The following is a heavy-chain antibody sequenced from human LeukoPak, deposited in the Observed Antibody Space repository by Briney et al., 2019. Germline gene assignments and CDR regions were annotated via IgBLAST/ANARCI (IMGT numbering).Heavy chain of an antibody. V-gene: IGHV5-51*01. CDR2: IYPGDSDT. J-gene: IGHJ4*02. Sequence: GASLHISCQGSGSSFINYWIGWVRQLPGKGLEWMGIIYPGDSDTRDSPSFQGQVTISADKSISTAYLQWSSLKASDTAFYYCARLRYSTTWYDGSFDSWGQGTLVTVSS. CDR3: ARLRYSTTWYDGSFDS. CDR1: GSSFINYW. D-gene: IGHD6-13*01.